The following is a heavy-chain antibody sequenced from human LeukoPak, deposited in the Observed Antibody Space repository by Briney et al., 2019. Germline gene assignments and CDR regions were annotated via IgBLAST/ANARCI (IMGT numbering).Heavy chain of an antibody. J-gene: IGHJ4*02. CDR3: AMSGNYYYFDY. D-gene: IGHD1-26*01. CDR1: GGSISSYY. CDR2: VYYTGST. V-gene: IGHV4-59*01. Sequence: PSETLSLTCTVPGGSISSYYWSWIRQPPGKGLEWIGYVYYTGSTNYNPSLKSRVTISVDSSKIQFSLKLSSVTAADTAVYYCAMSGNYYYFDYWGQGTLVTVSS.